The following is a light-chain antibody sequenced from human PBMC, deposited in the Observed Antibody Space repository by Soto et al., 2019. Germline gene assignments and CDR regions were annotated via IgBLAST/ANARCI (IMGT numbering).Light chain of an antibody. CDR2: AAS. CDR1: QGISSY. J-gene: IGKJ4*01. CDR3: QQYYSYPLT. V-gene: IGKV1-9*01. Sequence: DIQFTQSPSFLSASVGDRVTITCRASQGISSYLAWYQQKPGKAPKLLIYAASTLQSGVPSRFSGSGSGTDFTLTISCLQSEDFATYYCQQYYSYPLTFGGGTKVDIK.